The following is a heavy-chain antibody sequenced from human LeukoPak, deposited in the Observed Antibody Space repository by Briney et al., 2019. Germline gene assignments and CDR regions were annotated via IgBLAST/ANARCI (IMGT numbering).Heavy chain of an antibody. CDR3: ARASNDSSGYTLGFDY. J-gene: IGHJ4*02. Sequence: NPSGGSTSYAQKFQGRVTMTRDTSTSTVYMELSSLRSEDTAVYYCARASNDSSGYTLGFDYWGQGTLVTVSS. V-gene: IGHV1-46*01. CDR2: NPSGGST. D-gene: IGHD3-22*01.